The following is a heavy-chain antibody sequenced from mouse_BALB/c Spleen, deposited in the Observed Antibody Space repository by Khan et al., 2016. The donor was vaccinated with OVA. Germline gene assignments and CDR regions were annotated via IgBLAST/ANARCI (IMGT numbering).Heavy chain of an antibody. V-gene: IGHV2-2*02. J-gene: IGHJ3*01. CDR3: ARNYDYDEGLTY. CDR2: IWSGGST. D-gene: IGHD2-4*01. Sequence: VQLQESGPGLVQPSQSLSITCTVSGFSLTNYGVHWVRQSPGKGLEWLGLIWSGGSTDYNAAFISRLSISKDNSKSQVFFKMNSLQANDTAIYYWARNYDYDEGLTYWGQGTLVTVSA. CDR1: GFSLTNYG.